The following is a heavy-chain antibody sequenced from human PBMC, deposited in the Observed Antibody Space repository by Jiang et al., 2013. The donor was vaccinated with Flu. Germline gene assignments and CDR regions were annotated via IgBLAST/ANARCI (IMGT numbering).Heavy chain of an antibody. J-gene: IGHJ4*02. CDR3: ARGDSSGYIDY. V-gene: IGHV4-59*01. D-gene: IGHD3-22*01. CDR1: GGSISSYY. Sequence: LLKPSETLSLTCTVSGGSISSYYWSWIRQPPGKGLEWIGYIYYSGSTNYNPSLKSRVTISVDTSKNQFSLKLSSVAAADTAVYYCARGDSSGYIDYWGQGTLVTVSS. CDR2: IYYSGST.